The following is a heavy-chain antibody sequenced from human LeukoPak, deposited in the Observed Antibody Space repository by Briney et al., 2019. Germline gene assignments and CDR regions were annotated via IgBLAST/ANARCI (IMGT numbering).Heavy chain of an antibody. CDR2: INSDGSST. J-gene: IGHJ3*02. CDR1: GFTFSIYW. Sequence: PGRSLKLSCAASGFTFSIYWMHWVRQAPGKGLMWVSRINSDGSSTNYADSVKGRFTISRDNAKNTLYLQMNSLRAEDTAVYYCAKDRVHYGSGSPDAFDIWGQGTMVTVSS. D-gene: IGHD3-10*01. V-gene: IGHV3-74*01. CDR3: AKDRVHYGSGSPDAFDI.